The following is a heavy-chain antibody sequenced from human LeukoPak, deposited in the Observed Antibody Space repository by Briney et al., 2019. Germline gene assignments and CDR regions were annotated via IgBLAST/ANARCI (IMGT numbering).Heavy chain of an antibody. J-gene: IGHJ6*03. D-gene: IGHD3-3*01. Sequence: PGGSLRLSCSASGFTFTIYAMSWVRQAPGKGLEWVSAISGSGGSTYYADSVKGRFTISRDNSKNTLYLQMNSLRAEDTAVYYCAKTGFGDFWSGYYDYYYMDVWGKGTTVTVSS. CDR2: ISGSGGST. CDR3: AKTGFGDFWSGYYDYYYMDV. V-gene: IGHV3-23*01. CDR1: GFTFTIYA.